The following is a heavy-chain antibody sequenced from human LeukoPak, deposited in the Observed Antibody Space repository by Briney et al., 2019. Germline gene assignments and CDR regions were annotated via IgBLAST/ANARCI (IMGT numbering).Heavy chain of an antibody. CDR2: IGGRTGNI. CDR3: ARETEPLDYGDSTNLDY. Sequence: GGSLRLSCAGSAFTFSSYSMTWVRQAPGKGLEWVAFIGGRTGNIYYADSVKGRFSISRDNAKDSVYLQMNSLRADDTAGYYCARETEPLDYGDSTNLDYWGQGTLVTVSS. D-gene: IGHD4-17*01. V-gene: IGHV3-21*01. J-gene: IGHJ4*02. CDR1: AFTFSSYS.